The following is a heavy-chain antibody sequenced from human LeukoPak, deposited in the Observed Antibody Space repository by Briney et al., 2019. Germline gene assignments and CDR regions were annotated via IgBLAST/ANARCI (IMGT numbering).Heavy chain of an antibody. CDR1: GFTFSSYG. CDR3: ARARNDYDTSSFSALDY. D-gene: IGHD3-22*01. J-gene: IGHJ4*02. CDR2: IWYDGSNI. Sequence: GGSLRLSCAASGFTFSSYGMHWVRQAPGKGLEWLAVIWYDGSNIYYADPVKGRFAISRDNSKNTLYLQINSLRAEDTAVYYCARARNDYDTSSFSALDYWGQGTLVTVSS. V-gene: IGHV3-33*01.